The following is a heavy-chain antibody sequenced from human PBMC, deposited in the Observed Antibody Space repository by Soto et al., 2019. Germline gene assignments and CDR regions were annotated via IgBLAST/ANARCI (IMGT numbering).Heavy chain of an antibody. D-gene: IGHD1-26*01. J-gene: IGHJ6*02. CDR1: GFTFSSYG. Sequence: GGSLRLSCAASGFTFSSYGMHWVRQAPGKGLEWVAVISYDGSNKYYADSVKGRFTISRDNSKNTLYLQMNSLRAEDTAVYYCAKDLRVEWELLRYYYGMDVWGQGTTVTVSS. CDR2: ISYDGSNK. V-gene: IGHV3-30*18. CDR3: AKDLRVEWELLRYYYGMDV.